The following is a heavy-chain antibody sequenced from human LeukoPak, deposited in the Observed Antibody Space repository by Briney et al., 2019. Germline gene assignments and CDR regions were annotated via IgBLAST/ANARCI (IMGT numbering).Heavy chain of an antibody. CDR1: GFTFSSYA. D-gene: IGHD5-18*01. CDR3: AEGGGYGYRSQFDY. V-gene: IGHV3-23*01. J-gene: IGHJ4*02. Sequence: GGSLRLSCAASGFTFSSYAMSWVRQAPGKGLEWVSPISGSGDSTYYADSVKGRFTIPRDNTKNTLYLQMNSLRAEDTAVYCCAEGGGYGYRSQFDYWGQGTLVTVSS. CDR2: ISGSGDST.